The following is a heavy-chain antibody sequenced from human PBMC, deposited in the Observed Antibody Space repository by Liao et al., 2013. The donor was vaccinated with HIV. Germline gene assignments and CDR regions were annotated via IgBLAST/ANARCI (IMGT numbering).Heavy chain of an antibody. Sequence: QLQLQESGPGLVKPSETLSLTCTVSGGSISSSSYYWGWIRQPPGKGLEWIGNIYYSGSTYYNPSLKSRVTISVDTSKNQFSLKLSSVTAADTAVYYCARGNGGGYSGFRYPEIVGATPFDYWGQGTLVTVSS. J-gene: IGHJ4*02. CDR3: ARGNGGGYSGFRYPEIVGATPFDY. CDR2: IYYSGST. V-gene: IGHV4-39*07. CDR1: GGSISSSSYY. D-gene: IGHD1-26*01.